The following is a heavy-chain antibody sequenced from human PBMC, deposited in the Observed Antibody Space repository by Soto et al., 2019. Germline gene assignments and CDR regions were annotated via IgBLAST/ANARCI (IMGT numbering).Heavy chain of an antibody. V-gene: IGHV3-66*01. CDR2: IYSGGST. D-gene: IGHD5-18*01. J-gene: IGHJ4*02. CDR3: ASNQGYSHY. CDR1: GFTVSSNY. Sequence: EVQLVESGGGLVQPGGSLRLSCAASGFTVSSNYMSWVRQAPGKGLEWVSVIYSGGSTYYADSVKGRFTISRDNSKNTPYLQMSSRRADDTAVYFCASNQGYSHYWGQGTLVTVSS.